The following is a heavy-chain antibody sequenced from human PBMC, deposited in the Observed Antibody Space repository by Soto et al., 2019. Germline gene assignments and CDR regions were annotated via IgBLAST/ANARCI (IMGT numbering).Heavy chain of an antibody. CDR3: ARASHSPQPNHWWGGGYMEG. Sequence: QLQLEESGPGLVKPSQTLSLTCAVSGGSISNGGYYWSWIRQHPGKGLEWIGSIYFSGSTYYNPSLQSRVTISIAPPKNQFSPKLGSVTAGDTAVYYCARASHSPQPNHWWGGGYMEGWGKGTTVTVSS. D-gene: IGHD3-16*01. J-gene: IGHJ6*03. CDR2: IYFSGST. V-gene: IGHV4-31*11. CDR1: GGSISNGGYY.